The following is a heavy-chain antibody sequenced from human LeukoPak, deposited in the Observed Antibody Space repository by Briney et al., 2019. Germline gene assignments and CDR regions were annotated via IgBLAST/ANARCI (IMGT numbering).Heavy chain of an antibody. J-gene: IGHJ1*01. CDR2: INPNSGGT. Sequence: APVKVSCKASGYTFTGYYMHWVRQAPGQGPEWMGWINPNSGGTKYAQKFQGRVTMTRDTSISTGDMELSRLRSDDTAVYYCARGEVSSWYDYFQHWGQGSLVTVSS. D-gene: IGHD6-13*01. V-gene: IGHV1-2*02. CDR3: ARGEVSSWYDYFQH. CDR1: GYTFTGYY.